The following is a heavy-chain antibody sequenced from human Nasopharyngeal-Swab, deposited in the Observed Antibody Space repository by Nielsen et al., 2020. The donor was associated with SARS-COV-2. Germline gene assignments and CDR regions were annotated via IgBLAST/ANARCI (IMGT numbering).Heavy chain of an antibody. D-gene: IGHD3-3*01. J-gene: IGHJ6*03. CDR2: ISSSSSTI. Sequence: GESLKISCAASGFTFSSYSMNWVRQAPGKGLEWVSYISSSSSTIYYADSVKGRFTISRDNAKNSLYLQMNSLRAEDTAVYYCARMSRLRFLEWSEYYYYYMDVWGKGTTVTVSS. V-gene: IGHV3-48*04. CDR1: GFTFSSYS. CDR3: ARMSRLRFLEWSEYYYYYMDV.